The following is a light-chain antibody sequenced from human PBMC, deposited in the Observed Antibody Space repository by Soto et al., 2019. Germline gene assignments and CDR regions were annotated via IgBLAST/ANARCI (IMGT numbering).Light chain of an antibody. Sequence: SVLTQPASMSGSPGQSITISCTGTTNDIGDYNYVSWYQQHPGKAPKLIIYEVSKRPSGVSNRFSGSKSGNTASLTISGLQAEDESDYYCSSYTSSGTLYVFGTGTKVTVL. CDR1: TNDIGDYNY. CDR2: EVS. CDR3: SSYTSSGTLYV. J-gene: IGLJ1*01. V-gene: IGLV2-14*01.